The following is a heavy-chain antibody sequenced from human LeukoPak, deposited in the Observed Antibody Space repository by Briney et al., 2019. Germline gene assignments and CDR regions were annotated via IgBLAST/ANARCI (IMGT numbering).Heavy chain of an antibody. Sequence: ASVKVSCKGSGYTFTDYYIHWVRQAPGQGLEWMGWINLNGGATRYPQKFQGRVTMTRDTSISTAYMELSRLTSDDTTLYFCARDSSGGNSFDDWGQGTLLTVSS. CDR1: GYTFTDYY. CDR3: ARDSSGGNSFDD. V-gene: IGHV1-2*02. J-gene: IGHJ4*02. D-gene: IGHD4-23*01. CDR2: INLNGGAT.